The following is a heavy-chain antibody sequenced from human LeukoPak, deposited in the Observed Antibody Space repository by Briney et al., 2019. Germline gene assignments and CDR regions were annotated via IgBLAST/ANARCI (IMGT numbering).Heavy chain of an antibody. Sequence: GESLKISGKCSGYSFTTYWIAWVRQMPGKGLEWMGFIYPGDSDTRYSPSFQGQVTISADKSMTTAYLQWSSLKASDTAMYYCARRRGRYSGDAFDIWGQGTMVSVSS. D-gene: IGHD1-26*01. CDR1: GYSFTTYW. V-gene: IGHV5-51*01. CDR2: IYPGDSDT. J-gene: IGHJ3*02. CDR3: ARRRGRYSGDAFDI.